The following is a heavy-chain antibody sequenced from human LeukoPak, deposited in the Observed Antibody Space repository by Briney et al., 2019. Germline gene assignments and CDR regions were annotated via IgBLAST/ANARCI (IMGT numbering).Heavy chain of an antibody. Sequence: SETLSLTCTVSGGXLNAYYCTWIRQPPEKGLEWLGHIHYTGSTTYSPSLNSRVTISLDTSKNQFSLRLGSVTAADTAVYYCARWAYCGGDCYFLDYWGQGTLVIVSS. J-gene: IGHJ4*02. CDR3: ARWAYCGGDCYFLDY. D-gene: IGHD2-21*02. CDR1: GGXLNAYY. V-gene: IGHV4-59*01. CDR2: IHYTGST.